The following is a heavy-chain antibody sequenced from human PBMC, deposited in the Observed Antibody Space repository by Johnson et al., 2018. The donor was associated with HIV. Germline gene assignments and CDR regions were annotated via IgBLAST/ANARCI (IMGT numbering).Heavy chain of an antibody. J-gene: IGHJ3*02. CDR2: ISGSGDSI. D-gene: IGHD4-11*01. CDR1: GFTFDDYG. CDR3: AKDRHYTTFNAFDI. Sequence: VQLVESGGGVVQPGRSLRLSCAASGFTFDDYGMSWVRQAPGKGLEWVSGISGSGDSIGYADSVKGRFTISRDNSKNTMYLQMNSLTGEDTAVYYCAKDRHYTTFNAFDILGQGTTVTVSS. V-gene: IGHV3-23*04.